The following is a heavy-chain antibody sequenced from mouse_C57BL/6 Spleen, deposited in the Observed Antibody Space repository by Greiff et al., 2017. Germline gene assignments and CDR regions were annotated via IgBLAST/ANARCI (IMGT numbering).Heavy chain of an antibody. V-gene: IGHV5-17*01. CDR1: GFTFSDYG. CDR3: ARNGEYYGSSPWFAD. J-gene: IGHJ3*01. D-gene: IGHD1-1*01. Sequence: EVKLMESGGGLVKPGGSLKLSCAASGFTFSDYGMHWVSQAPEKGLEWVAYISSGSSTIYYADTVKGRFSISRDNAKNTLFQQMTSLRSDDTAMYYCARNGEYYGSSPWFADWGQGTLVTVSA. CDR2: ISSGSSTI.